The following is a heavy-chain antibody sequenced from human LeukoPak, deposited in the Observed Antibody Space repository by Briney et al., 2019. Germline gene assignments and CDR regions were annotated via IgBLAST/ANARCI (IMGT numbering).Heavy chain of an antibody. CDR2: ISYGGSNK. CDR1: GFTFSSYG. Sequence: GGSLRLSCAASGFTFSSYGMHWVRQAPGKGLEWVAVISYGGSNKYYADSVEGRFTISRDNSKNTLYLQMNSLRAEGTAVYYCAKDRRFLEWLVSYYGMDVWGQGTTVTVSS. D-gene: IGHD3-3*01. V-gene: IGHV3-30*18. CDR3: AKDRRFLEWLVSYYGMDV. J-gene: IGHJ6*02.